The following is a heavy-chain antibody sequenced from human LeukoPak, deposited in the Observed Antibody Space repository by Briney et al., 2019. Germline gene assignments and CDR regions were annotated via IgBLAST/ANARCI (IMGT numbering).Heavy chain of an antibody. D-gene: IGHD3-16*02. Sequence: PSETLSLTCTVSGDSISSSSYSWGWIRQPPGKGLEWIGSIYYSGSTNYNPSLKSRVTISVDTSKNQFSLKLSSVTAADTAVYYCARGPRVWGSYRYPHYWGQGTLVTVSS. J-gene: IGHJ4*02. CDR3: ARGPRVWGSYRYPHY. CDR1: GDSISSSSYS. CDR2: IYYSGST. V-gene: IGHV4-39*07.